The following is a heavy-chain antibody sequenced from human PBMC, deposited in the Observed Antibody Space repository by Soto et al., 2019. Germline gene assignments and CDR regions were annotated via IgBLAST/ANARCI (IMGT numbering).Heavy chain of an antibody. CDR1: GFTFSAYS. Sequence: PGGSLRLSCAVSGFTFSAYSMNWVRQAPGKGLEWVSSISGSSTYMYYADSVKGRFTVSRDNSKNTLYLQMNSLRAEDTAVYYCAREDGDYGPYYYYGMDVWGQGTTVTVSS. CDR2: ISGSSTYM. V-gene: IGHV3-21*01. D-gene: IGHD4-17*01. J-gene: IGHJ6*02. CDR3: AREDGDYGPYYYYGMDV.